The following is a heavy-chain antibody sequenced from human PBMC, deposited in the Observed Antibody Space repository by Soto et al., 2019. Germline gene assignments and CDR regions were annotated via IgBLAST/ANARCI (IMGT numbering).Heavy chain of an antibody. CDR1: GYTFTTYA. CDR3: AREEVTVVAGNGWFDT. J-gene: IGHJ5*02. D-gene: IGHD6-19*01. Sequence: EASVKVSCKASGYTFTTYAISWVRQAPGQGLEWMGLIRPYNGNTEYSEELKGRVTMTTDTSTNTAYMELRSLRSDDTAVYYCAREEVTVVAGNGWFDTWGQGTLVTVSS. CDR2: IRPYNGNT. V-gene: IGHV1-18*01.